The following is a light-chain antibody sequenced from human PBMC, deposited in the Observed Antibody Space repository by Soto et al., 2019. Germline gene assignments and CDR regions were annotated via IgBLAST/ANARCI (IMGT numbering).Light chain of an antibody. V-gene: IGLV1-40*01. CDR1: SSNIGAGYD. Sequence: QSVLTQPSSVSGAPGQRVTISCTGSSSNIGAGYDVHWYQQLPGTAPKLLIYGNSNRPSGVPDRFSGSKSGTSASLAITGLQAEDEADYYCQSYDSSLSGSYVFGTGTKVT. CDR3: QSYDSSLSGSYV. CDR2: GNS. J-gene: IGLJ1*01.